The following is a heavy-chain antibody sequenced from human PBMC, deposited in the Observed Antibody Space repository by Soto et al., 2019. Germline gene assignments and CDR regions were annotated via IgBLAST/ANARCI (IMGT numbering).Heavy chain of an antibody. CDR1: GGSFSGYY. J-gene: IGHJ4*02. CDR3: ARRTGSIWGSYRYTDDY. CDR2: INHSGST. V-gene: IGHV4-34*01. D-gene: IGHD3-16*02. Sequence: SETLSLTCAVYGGSFSGYYWSWIRQPPGKGLEWIGEINHSGSTNYNPSLKSRVTISVDTSKNQFSLKLSSVTAADTAVYYCARRTGSIWGSYRYTDDYWGQGTLVTVSS.